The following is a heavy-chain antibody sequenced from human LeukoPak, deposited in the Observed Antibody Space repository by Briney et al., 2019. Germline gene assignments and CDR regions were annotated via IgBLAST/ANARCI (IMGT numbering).Heavy chain of an antibody. CDR1: GYSFATYW. V-gene: IGHV5-51*01. CDR3: ARITCSSTSCYTAYYYYGMDG. D-gene: IGHD2-2*02. J-gene: IGHJ6*02. CDR2: IYPGDSDT. Sequence: GESLKISCKGSGYSFATYWIGWVRQMPGKGLEWMGIIYPGDSDTRYSPSFQGQVTISADKSISTAYLQWSSLKASDTAMYYCARITCSSTSCYTAYYYYGMDGWGQGTTVTVSS.